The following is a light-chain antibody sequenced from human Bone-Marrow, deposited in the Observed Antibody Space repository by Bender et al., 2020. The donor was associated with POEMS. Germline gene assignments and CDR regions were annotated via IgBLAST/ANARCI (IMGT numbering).Light chain of an antibody. CDR2: QDI. CDR1: KLGDKY. Sequence: SYELTQPPSLSVSPGQTASIACSGAKLGDKYVSWYQQRPGQSPVLVIYQDIKRPSGTPERFSGSNSGPTATLTIGETQAMDEADYYCRTWDRTNVFFGGGTKLAVL. CDR3: RTWDRTNVF. V-gene: IGLV3-1*01. J-gene: IGLJ2*01.